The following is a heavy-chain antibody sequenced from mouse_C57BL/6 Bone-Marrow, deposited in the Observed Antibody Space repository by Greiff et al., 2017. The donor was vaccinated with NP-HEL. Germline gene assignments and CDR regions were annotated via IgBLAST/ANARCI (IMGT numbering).Heavy chain of an antibody. D-gene: IGHD2-10*01. CDR3: ARRRAYYGNFYAMDY. CDR2: IYPGDGDT. CDR1: GYAFSSSW. J-gene: IGHJ4*01. Sequence: QVQLQQSGPELVKPGASVKISCKASGYAFSSSWMNWVKQRPGKGLEWIGRIYPGDGDTNYNGKFKGKATLTADKSSRTAYMQLSSLTSEDSAVYFCARRRAYYGNFYAMDYWGQGTSVTVSS. V-gene: IGHV1-82*01.